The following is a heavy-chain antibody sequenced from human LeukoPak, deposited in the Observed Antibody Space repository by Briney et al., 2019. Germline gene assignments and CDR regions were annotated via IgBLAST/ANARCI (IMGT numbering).Heavy chain of an antibody. D-gene: IGHD6-6*01. CDR1: GDSVSSNSAA. V-gene: IGHV6-1*01. CDR2: TYYRSKWYN. J-gene: IGHJ5*02. CDR3: ARARPGVFEDWFDP. Sequence: SQTLSLTCAISGDSVSSNSAAWNWIRQSPSSGLEWLGRTYYRSKWYNDYAVSVKSRITINPDTSKNQFSLQLNSVTPEDTAVYYCARARPGVFEDWFDPWGQGTLVTVSS.